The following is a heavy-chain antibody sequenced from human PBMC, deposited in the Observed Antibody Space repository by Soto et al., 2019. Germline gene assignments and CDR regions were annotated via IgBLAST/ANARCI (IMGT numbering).Heavy chain of an antibody. CDR1: GGTISSYA. D-gene: IGHD3-22*01. V-gene: IGHV1-69*13. J-gene: IGHJ3*02. CDR3: ALIHFYDSSGYCPGAFDI. CDR2: IIPIFGTA. Sequence: GASVKVSCKASGGTISSYAISWVRQAPGQGLEWMGGIIPIFGTANYAQKFQGRVTITAGESTSTAYMELSSLRSEDTAVYYCALIHFYDSSGYCPGAFDIWGQGTMVTVSS.